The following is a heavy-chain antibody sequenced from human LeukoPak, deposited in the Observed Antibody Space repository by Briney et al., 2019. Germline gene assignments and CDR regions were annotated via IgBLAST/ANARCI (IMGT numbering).Heavy chain of an antibody. Sequence: GESLKISCKGSRYSFTSYWIGWVRQMPGKGLEWMGIIYPGDSDTRYSPSFQGQVTISADKSISTAYLQWSSLKASDTAMYYCARTPNRGGYNSTPFDYWGQGTLVTVSS. D-gene: IGHD5-24*01. V-gene: IGHV5-51*01. CDR2: IYPGDSDT. CDR1: RYSFTSYW. J-gene: IGHJ4*02. CDR3: ARTPNRGGYNSTPFDY.